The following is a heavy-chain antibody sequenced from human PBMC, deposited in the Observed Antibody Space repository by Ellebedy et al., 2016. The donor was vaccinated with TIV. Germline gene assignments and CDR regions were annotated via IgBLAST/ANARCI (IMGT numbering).Heavy chain of an antibody. J-gene: IGHJ4*02. V-gene: IGHV4-59*01. CDR2: MYYSGSS. CDR1: GGSLSDNY. D-gene: IGHD2-2*01. Sequence: MPSETLSLTCDVFGGSLSDNYCTWIRQPPGKGLEWIGHMYYSGSSNYNPSLKSRVTMSIDTSKNQFSLKMSSVTAADTAVYYCAASESADSDYWGPGTLVTVSS. CDR3: AASESADSDY.